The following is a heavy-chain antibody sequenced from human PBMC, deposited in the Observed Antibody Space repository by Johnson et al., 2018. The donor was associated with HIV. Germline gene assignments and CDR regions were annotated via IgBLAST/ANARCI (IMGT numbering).Heavy chain of an antibody. CDR3: ARGIVEVQPRYRLLRDDVFDI. J-gene: IGHJ3*02. Sequence: VQLVESGGGVVRPGGSLRLSCATSGFIFDDYAMGWVRQVPGKGLEWVSGINWNGGSTAYADSVKGRFTISRDNAKNSLDLQMDSLRAKDTALYYCARGIVEVQPRYRLLRDDVFDIWGQGTMVTVSS. D-gene: IGHD2-15*01. CDR2: INWNGGST. V-gene: IGHV3-20*04. CDR1: GFIFDDYA.